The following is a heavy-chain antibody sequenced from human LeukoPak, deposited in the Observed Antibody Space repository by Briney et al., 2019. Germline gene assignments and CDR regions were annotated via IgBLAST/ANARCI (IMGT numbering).Heavy chain of an antibody. Sequence: SETLSLTCTVSGGSTSSYYWSWIRQPPGKGLEWIGSIYYSGSTYYNPSLKSRVTISVDTSKNQFSLKLSSVTAADTAVYYCARLMYSGSYCLGFDYWGQGTLVTVSS. CDR1: GGSTSSYY. CDR3: ARLMYSGSYCLGFDY. V-gene: IGHV4-39*01. J-gene: IGHJ4*02. D-gene: IGHD1-26*01. CDR2: IYYSGST.